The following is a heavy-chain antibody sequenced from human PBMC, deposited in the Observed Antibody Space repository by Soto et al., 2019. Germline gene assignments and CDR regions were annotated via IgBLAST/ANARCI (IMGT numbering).Heavy chain of an antibody. Sequence: ASVKVSCKASGYTFTSYGISWVRQAPGQGLEWMGWISAYNGNTNYAQKLQGRVTMTTDTSTSTAYMELRSLRSDDTAGFYCARGAFVYIWGSYRPAGFSYWGQGTLVTVSS. CDR2: ISAYNGNT. V-gene: IGHV1-18*01. J-gene: IGHJ4*02. CDR3: ARGAFVYIWGSYRPAGFSY. D-gene: IGHD3-16*02. CDR1: GYTFTSYG.